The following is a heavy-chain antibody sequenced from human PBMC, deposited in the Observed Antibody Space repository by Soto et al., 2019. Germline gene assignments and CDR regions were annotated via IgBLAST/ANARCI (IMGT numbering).Heavy chain of an antibody. CDR1: GGSFSGYY. D-gene: IGHD3-3*01. V-gene: IGHV4-34*01. J-gene: IGHJ3*02. CDR2: INHSGST. CDR3: ARAAHSITISSHDAFDI. Sequence: QVQLQQWGAGLLKPSETLSLTCAVYGGSFSGYYWSWIRQPPGKGLEWIGEINHSGSTNYNPSLKRRVTISVDTSKNQFSLKLSSVTAADTAVYYCARAAHSITISSHDAFDIWGQGTMVTVSS.